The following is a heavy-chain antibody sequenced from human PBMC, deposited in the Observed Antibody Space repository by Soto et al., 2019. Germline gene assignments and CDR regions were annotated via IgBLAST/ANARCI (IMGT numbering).Heavy chain of an antibody. J-gene: IGHJ4*02. CDR3: ARRLPTMVRGVYYFDY. CDR1: GGSISSSSYY. D-gene: IGHD3-10*01. V-gene: IGHV4-39*01. Sequence: QLQLQESGPGLVKPSETLSLTCTVSGGSISSSSYYWGWIRQPPGKGLAWIGSIYYSGSTYYNPSLKSRVTISVDTSKNQFSLKLSSVTAADTAVYYCARRLPTMVRGVYYFDYWGQGTLVTVSS. CDR2: IYYSGST.